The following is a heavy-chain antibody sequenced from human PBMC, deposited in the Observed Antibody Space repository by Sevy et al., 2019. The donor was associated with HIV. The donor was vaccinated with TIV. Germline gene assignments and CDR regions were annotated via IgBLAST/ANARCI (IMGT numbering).Heavy chain of an antibody. Sequence: GGSLRLSCAASGFTFSSNWMTWVRQAPGKGLEWVANVKQHMSEKYYADSVKGRFTISRDNAKNLLFLQMNSLRDEDTALYYCARAQQVTMLVVIGGLYFDLWGQGTLVTVSS. J-gene: IGHJ4*02. D-gene: IGHD3-3*01. CDR2: VKQHMSEK. V-gene: IGHV3-7*01. CDR1: GFTFSSNW. CDR3: ARAQQVTMLVVIGGLYFDL.